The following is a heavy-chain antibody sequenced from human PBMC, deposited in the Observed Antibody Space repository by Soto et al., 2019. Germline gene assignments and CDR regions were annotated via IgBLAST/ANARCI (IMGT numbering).Heavy chain of an antibody. J-gene: IGHJ4*02. V-gene: IGHV1-18*01. CDR1: GYTFTNFG. CDR3: AGGGTPFAS. CDR2: ISAYNGNT. Sequence: QVQLVQSGAEVKKPGASVKVSCKASGYTFTNFGISWVRQAPGQGLEWMGWISAYNGNTNYAQEFQGRVTMTTDTPRSTANRGRGGLRFDAPAVYYGAGGGTPFASWGQGTLVTVSS. D-gene: IGHD3-16*01.